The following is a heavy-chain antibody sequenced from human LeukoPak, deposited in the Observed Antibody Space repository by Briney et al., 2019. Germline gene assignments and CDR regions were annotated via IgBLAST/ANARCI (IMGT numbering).Heavy chain of an antibody. J-gene: IGHJ4*02. CDR1: GFTFSSYS. CDR3: ARDPGITIFGVVNPLDY. CDR2: INSDGSST. V-gene: IGHV3-74*01. Sequence: GGSLRLSCAASGFTFSSYSMNWVRQAPGKGLVWVSRINSDGSSTSYADSVKGRFTISRDNAKNTLYLQMNSLRAEDTAVYYCARDPGITIFGVVNPLDYWGQGTLVTVSS. D-gene: IGHD3-3*01.